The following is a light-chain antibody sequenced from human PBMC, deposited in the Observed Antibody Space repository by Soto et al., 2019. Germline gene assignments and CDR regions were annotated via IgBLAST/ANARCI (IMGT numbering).Light chain of an antibody. J-gene: IGLJ2*01. V-gene: IGLV3-21*04. Sequence: SYELTQPPSVSVAPGMTARIPCGGNSIGSRSVHWYQQKPGQAPIMVISFDSDRPSGIAERFSGSNSGNTATLIISTVEAGDEADYYCHVWDSTGDQVVFGGGTKLTVL. CDR1: SIGSRS. CDR3: HVWDSTGDQVV. CDR2: FDS.